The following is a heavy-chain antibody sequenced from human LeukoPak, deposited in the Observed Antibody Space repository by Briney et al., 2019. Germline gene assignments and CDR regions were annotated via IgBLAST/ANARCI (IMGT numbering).Heavy chain of an antibody. D-gene: IGHD3-10*01. V-gene: IGHV3-30*02. CDR3: AEALWAGGFGESFDL. Sequence: PGGSLRLSCAASGFTFASHAMHWVRQAPSQGLEWVACVRYGGSHQDYADSVKGRFTISRDNSKNTLYLQMSSLRPEDTAVYYCAEALWAGGFGESFDLWGRGTLVTVSS. CDR2: VRYGGSHQ. J-gene: IGHJ2*01. CDR1: GFTFASHA.